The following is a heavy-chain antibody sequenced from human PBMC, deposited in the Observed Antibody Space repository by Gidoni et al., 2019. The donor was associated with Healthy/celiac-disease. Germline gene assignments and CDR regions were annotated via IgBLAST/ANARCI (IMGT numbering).Heavy chain of an antibody. D-gene: IGHD3-10*01. Sequence: EVQLVESGGGLVQPGGSLRLSCAASGFTVSRNYMRWVRQAPGKGLEWVSVIYSGGSTYYADSVKGRFTIPRHNSKNTLYLQMNSLRAEDTAVYYCARGHLWFGELIPYFDYWGQGTLVTVSS. CDR1: GFTVSRNY. CDR2: IYSGGST. CDR3: ARGHLWFGELIPYFDY. J-gene: IGHJ4*02. V-gene: IGHV3-53*04.